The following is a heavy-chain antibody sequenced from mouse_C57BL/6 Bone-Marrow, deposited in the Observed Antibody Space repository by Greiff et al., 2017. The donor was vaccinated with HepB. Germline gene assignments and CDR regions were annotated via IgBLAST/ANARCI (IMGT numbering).Heavy chain of an antibody. V-gene: IGHV7-4*01. CDR1: GFTFTDYQ. CDR3: VKAVSSGSSYTWFAY. D-gene: IGHD1-1*01. J-gene: IGHJ3*01. Sequence: EVMLVESGGGLVQPGASLRLSCAASGFTFTDYQMSWVRQAPGKAPEWLALIRNKANGYTTEYTASVKGRFTIARDNSQNILYLQMHTLRAEDSATYYCVKAVSSGSSYTWFAYWGQGTLVTVSA. CDR2: IRNKANGYTT.